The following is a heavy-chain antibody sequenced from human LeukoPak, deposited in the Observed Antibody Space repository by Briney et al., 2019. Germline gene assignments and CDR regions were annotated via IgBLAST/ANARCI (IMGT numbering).Heavy chain of an antibody. Sequence: GGSLRLSCAASGFTFSSYWMHWVRQAPGKGLVWVSRINSDGSTTSYADSVKGRFTISRGNAKNTLYLQMNSLRAEDTAVYYCAADILTGWPIDYWGQGALVTVSS. V-gene: IGHV3-74*01. CDR1: GFTFSSYW. CDR3: AADILTGWPIDY. J-gene: IGHJ4*02. D-gene: IGHD3-9*01. CDR2: INSDGSTT.